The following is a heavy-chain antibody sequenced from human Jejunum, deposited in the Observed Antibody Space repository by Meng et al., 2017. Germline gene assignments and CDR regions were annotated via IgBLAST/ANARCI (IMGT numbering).Heavy chain of an antibody. Sequence: EVRLVEAGGGLVKPWGPLRLSCASSGFTFSDYTMTWVRQAPGKGLEWVSYISTSSNYIYYADSLKGRSAVSRDNAENSLYLQIDALRAEDSAVYYCVRNSGWFDVWGQGALVTVSS. CDR3: VRNSGWFDV. CDR2: ISTSSNYI. CDR1: GFTFSDYT. D-gene: IGHD6-19*01. V-gene: IGHV3-21*02. J-gene: IGHJ5*02.